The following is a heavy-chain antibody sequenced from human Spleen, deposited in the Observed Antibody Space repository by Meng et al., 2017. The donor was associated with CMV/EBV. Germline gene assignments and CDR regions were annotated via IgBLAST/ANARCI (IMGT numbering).Heavy chain of an antibody. V-gene: IGHV1-18*01. J-gene: IGHJ6*02. CDR1: GYSFTSYG. Sequence: ASVKVSCKAFGYSFTSYGITWVRQAPGQGLEWMGWISADKSQKNYEQKFQDRVSLTTDTSTSTAYMELRSLRSDDTAVYFCARGPSRDCTSTNCHIMFWGQGTTVTVSS. D-gene: IGHD2-2*01. CDR2: ISADKSQK. CDR3: ARGPSRDCTSTNCHIMF.